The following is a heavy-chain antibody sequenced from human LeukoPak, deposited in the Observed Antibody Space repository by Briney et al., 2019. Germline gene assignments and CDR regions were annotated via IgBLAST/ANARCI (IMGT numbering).Heavy chain of an antibody. J-gene: IGHJ4*02. CDR3: ARQTGSGLFILP. V-gene: IGHV4-39*01. CDR2: IYYSGNT. D-gene: IGHD3/OR15-3a*01. CDR1: GVSISSSNSY. Sequence: KTSETLSLTCTVSGVSISSSNSYWGWIRQPPGKGLEWIGSIYYSGNTYYNPSLKSQVSISIDTSKNQFSLRLSSVTAADTAVYYCARQTGSGLFILPGGQGTLVTVSS.